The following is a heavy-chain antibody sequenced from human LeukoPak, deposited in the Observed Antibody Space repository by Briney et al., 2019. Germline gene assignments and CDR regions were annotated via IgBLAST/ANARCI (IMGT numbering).Heavy chain of an antibody. CDR3: ARVGAVAGLFDY. CDR1: GFTFSSYE. CDR2: ISSSGSTI. Sequence: PGGSLRLSCAASGFTFSSYEMNWVRQAPGKGLEWVSYISSSGSTIYYADSVKGRFTISRDNAKNSLYLQMNSLRAEDTAVYYCARVGAVAGLFDYWGQGTLVTVSS. J-gene: IGHJ4*02. V-gene: IGHV3-48*03. D-gene: IGHD6-19*01.